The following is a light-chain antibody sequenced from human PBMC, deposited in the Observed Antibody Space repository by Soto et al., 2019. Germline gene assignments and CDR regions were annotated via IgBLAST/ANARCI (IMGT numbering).Light chain of an antibody. CDR1: QTVSRY. Sequence: QLTQSPSSVSASVGDTVTITCRASQTVSRYLNWYQQKSGTAPKLLIYAASTLHTGVPSRFSGRGSGTDFTLTINNLQREDFADYFCQQTYSNLWTFGQGTKVDIK. V-gene: IGKV1-39*01. J-gene: IGKJ1*01. CDR3: QQTYSNLWT. CDR2: AAS.